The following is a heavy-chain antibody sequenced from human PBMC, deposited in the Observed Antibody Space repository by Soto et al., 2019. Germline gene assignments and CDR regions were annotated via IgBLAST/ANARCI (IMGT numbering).Heavy chain of an antibody. V-gene: IGHV3-30-3*01. CDR2: ISYDGSNK. J-gene: IGHJ4*02. CDR1: GFTFSSYA. Sequence: GGSLRLSCAASGFTFSSYAMHWIRQAPGKGLEWVAVISYDGSNKYYADSVKGRFTISRDNSKNTLYLQMNSLRAEDTAVYYCETPGGVIGRGYFDYWGQGTLVTVSS. CDR3: ETPGGVIGRGYFDY. D-gene: IGHD3-16*02.